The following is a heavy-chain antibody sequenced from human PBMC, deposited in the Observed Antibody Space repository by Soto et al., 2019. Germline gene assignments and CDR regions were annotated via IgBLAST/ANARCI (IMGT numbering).Heavy chain of an antibody. D-gene: IGHD4-17*01. CDR3: ARMDGDYNYYGLDV. Sequence: QVTLKESGPVLVKPTETLTLTCSVSGFSLTNGRMGGSWIRQPPGKTLEWLAHFFSDAERSYSTSMQSRLNMYKDSAGSQVVLTMTNMAPSDTATYFCARMDGDYNYYGLDVWGHGIAVTVSS. V-gene: IGHV2-26*01. J-gene: IGHJ6*02. CDR1: GFSLTNGRMG. CDR2: FFSDAER.